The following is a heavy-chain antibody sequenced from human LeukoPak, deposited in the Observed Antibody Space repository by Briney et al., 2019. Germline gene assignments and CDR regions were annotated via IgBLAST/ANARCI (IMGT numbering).Heavy chain of an antibody. CDR2: IYYSGST. Sequence: PSETLSLTCTVSGGSISSSSYYWGWIRQPPGKGLEWIGSIYYSGSTYYNPSLKSRVTISVDTSKNQFSLKLSSVTAADTAVYYCAREEGVCSGGSCYEGDIDYWGQGTLVTVSS. D-gene: IGHD2-15*01. CDR3: AREEGVCSGGSCYEGDIDY. J-gene: IGHJ4*02. V-gene: IGHV4-39*07. CDR1: GGSISSSSYY.